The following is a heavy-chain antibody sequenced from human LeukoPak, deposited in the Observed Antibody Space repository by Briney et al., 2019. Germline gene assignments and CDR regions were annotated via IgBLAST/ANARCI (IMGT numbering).Heavy chain of an antibody. CDR3: ARHAPMTTYDY. Sequence: SETLSLTCSVSGGSISSYYWSWIRQPPGKGQEWIGYIYYSGSTNYNPSLTSRVTISVDTSKNQFSLKLSSVTAADTAVYYCARHAPMTTYDYWGQGTLVTVSS. CDR2: IYYSGST. V-gene: IGHV4-59*08. CDR1: GGSISSYY. J-gene: IGHJ4*02. D-gene: IGHD4-11*01.